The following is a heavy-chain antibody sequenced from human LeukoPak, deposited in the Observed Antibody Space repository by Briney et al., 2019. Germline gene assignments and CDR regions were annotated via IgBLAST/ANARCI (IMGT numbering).Heavy chain of an antibody. CDR3: AKNLNPFDS. J-gene: IGHJ4*02. Sequence: GGSLRLSCAASGFTFSSYAMSWVRQAPGKGLEWVSGISSSGGSTYYADSVKGRFTISRDNSKSTLFLQMNSLRVEDTAVYYCAKNLNPFDSWGQGILVTVSS. CDR1: GFTFSSYA. V-gene: IGHV3-23*01. CDR2: ISSSGGST.